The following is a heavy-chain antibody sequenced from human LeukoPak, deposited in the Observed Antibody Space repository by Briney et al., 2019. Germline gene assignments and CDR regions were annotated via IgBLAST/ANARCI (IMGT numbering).Heavy chain of an antibody. CDR1: GFTFSSYA. CDR3: ARERLSGYDLGDY. J-gene: IGHJ4*02. CDR2: ISSNGGST. D-gene: IGHD5-12*01. Sequence: GGSLRLSCAASGFTFSSYAMHWVRQAPGKGLEYVSAISSNGGSTYYANSVKGRFTISRDNSKNTLYLQMGSLRAEDTAVYYCARERLSGYDLGDYWGQGTLVTVSS. V-gene: IGHV3-64*01.